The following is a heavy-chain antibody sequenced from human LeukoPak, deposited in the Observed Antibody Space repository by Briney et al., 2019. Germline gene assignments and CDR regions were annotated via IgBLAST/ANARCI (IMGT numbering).Heavy chain of an antibody. CDR3: ARSWSGSGYYPGY. Sequence: GGSRRLSCAASGLPARSTYMSWVRQPQGKGLGWSPVIYSGGSTYYADSVKGRFTISRDNSKNTLYLQMNSLRAEDTAVYYCARSWSGSGYYPGYWGQGTLVTVSS. D-gene: IGHD3-22*01. CDR2: IYSGGST. J-gene: IGHJ4*02. CDR1: GLPARSTY. V-gene: IGHV3-66*01.